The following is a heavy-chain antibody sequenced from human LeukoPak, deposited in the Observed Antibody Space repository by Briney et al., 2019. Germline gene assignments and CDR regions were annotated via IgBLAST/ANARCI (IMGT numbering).Heavy chain of an antibody. CDR2: IIPIFGTA. D-gene: IGHD3-3*01. V-gene: IGHV1-69*13. J-gene: IGHJ6*03. CDR3: ARADPLEWFGPVYYYYMDV. Sequence: VASVKVSCKASGGTFSSYAIRWVRQAPGQGLEWMGGIIPIFGTANYAQKFQGRVTITADESTSTAYMELSSLRSEDTAVYYCARADPLEWFGPVYYYYMDVWGKGTTVTVSS. CDR1: GGTFSSYA.